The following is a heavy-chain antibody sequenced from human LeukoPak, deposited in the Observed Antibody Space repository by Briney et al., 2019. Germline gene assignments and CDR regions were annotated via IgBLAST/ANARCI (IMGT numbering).Heavy chain of an antibody. CDR1: EFTFNRYW. V-gene: IGHV3-7*04. CDR3: TRDALFGSGRTHLDF. J-gene: IGHJ4*02. D-gene: IGHD3-10*01. CDR2: IKHDGSEA. Sequence: GGSLRLSCAASEFTFNRYWMSWVRQAPGKGLEWVANIKHDGSEAHYVDSVKGRFPISRDNAKNSLSLQMNSLNVDDTGVYFCTRDALFGSGRTHLDFWSQGTLVSVSS.